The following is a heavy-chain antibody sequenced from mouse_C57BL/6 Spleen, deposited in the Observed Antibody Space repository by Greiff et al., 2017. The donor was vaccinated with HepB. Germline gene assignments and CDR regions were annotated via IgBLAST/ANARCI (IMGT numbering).Heavy chain of an antibody. D-gene: IGHD1-1*01. CDR1: GFNIKDYY. CDR3: ARSEVITTVVGFDY. J-gene: IGHJ2*01. CDR2: IDPEDGET. V-gene: IGHV14-2*01. Sequence: DVKLVESGAELVKPGASVKLSCTASGFNIKDYYMHWVKQRTEQGLEWIGRIDPEDGETKYAPKFQGKATITADTSSNTAYLQLSSRTSEDTAVYYCARSEVITTVVGFDYWGQGTTLTVSS.